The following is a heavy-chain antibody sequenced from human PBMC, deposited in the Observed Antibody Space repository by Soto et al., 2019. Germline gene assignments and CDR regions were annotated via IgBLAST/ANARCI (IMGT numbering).Heavy chain of an antibody. CDR2: IYYSGST. V-gene: IGHV4-39*01. CDR1: GGSISSSSYY. D-gene: IGHD6-13*01. Sequence: SETLSLTCTVSGGSISSSSYYWGWIRQPPGKGLEWIGSIYYSGSTYYNPSLKSRVTISVDTSKNQFSLKLSSVTAADTAVYYCARRRSLFSSSWYPSGWFDPWGQGTLVT. CDR3: ARRRSLFSSSWYPSGWFDP. J-gene: IGHJ5*02.